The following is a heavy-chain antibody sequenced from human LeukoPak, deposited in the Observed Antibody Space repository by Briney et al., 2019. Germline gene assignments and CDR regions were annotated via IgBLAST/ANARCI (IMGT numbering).Heavy chain of an antibody. J-gene: IGHJ6*03. V-gene: IGHV4-39*07. Sequence: SETLSLTCTVSGGSISSSSYYWSWIRQPPGKGLEWIGEINHSGSTNYNPSLKSRVTISVDTSKNQFSLKLSSVTAADTAVYYCARVRTPRYYYYMDVWGKGTTVTVSS. CDR2: INHSGST. CDR1: GGSISSSSYY. CDR3: ARVRTPRYYYYMDV.